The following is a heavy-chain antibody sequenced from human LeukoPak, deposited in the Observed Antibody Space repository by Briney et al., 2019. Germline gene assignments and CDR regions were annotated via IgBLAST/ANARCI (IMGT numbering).Heavy chain of an antibody. J-gene: IGHJ5*02. Sequence: SVKVSSKASGGTFSSYTISWVRQAPGQGLEWMGRIIPIFGTANYAQKFQGRVTITTDESTSTAYMELSSLRSEDTAVYYCAREDYYDSSGSRLYNWFDPWGQGTLVTVSS. CDR2: IIPIFGTA. D-gene: IGHD3-22*01. CDR1: GGTFSSYT. CDR3: AREDYYDSSGSRLYNWFDP. V-gene: IGHV1-69*05.